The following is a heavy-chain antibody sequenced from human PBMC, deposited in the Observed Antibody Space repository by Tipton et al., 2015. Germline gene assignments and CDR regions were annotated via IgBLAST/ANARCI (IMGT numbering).Heavy chain of an antibody. D-gene: IGHD1-1*01. J-gene: IGHJ4*02. CDR1: GFTFSSYN. CDR3: ARDWISDY. Sequence: SLRLSCAASGFTFSSYNMNWVRQAPGKGLEWVSYISTTSSTIEYADSVKGRFTISRDNNKNTLFLQMNSLRADDTALYYCARDWISDYWGQGTLVTVSS. V-gene: IGHV3-48*01. CDR2: ISTTSSTI.